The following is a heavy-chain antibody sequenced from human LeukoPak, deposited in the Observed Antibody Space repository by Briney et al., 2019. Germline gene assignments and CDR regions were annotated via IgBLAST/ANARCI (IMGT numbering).Heavy chain of an antibody. D-gene: IGHD3-22*01. CDR1: GFTFSSYG. CDR3: ARGIHYDSRGSPFDY. J-gene: IGHJ4*02. CDR2: IWYDGSNK. Sequence: GRSLRLSCAASGFTFSSYGMHWVRQAPGKGLEWVAVIWYDGSNKYYADSVKGRFTISRDNSKNTLYLQMNSLRAEDTAVYYCARGIHYDSRGSPFDYWGQGTLVTVSS. V-gene: IGHV3-33*01.